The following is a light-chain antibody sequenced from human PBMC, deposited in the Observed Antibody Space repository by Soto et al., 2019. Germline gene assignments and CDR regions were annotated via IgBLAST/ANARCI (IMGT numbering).Light chain of an antibody. V-gene: IGKV3-20*01. CDR2: GAS. J-gene: IGKJ1*01. CDR3: QYYDTFRT. CDR1: QSVDIN. Sequence: EIVLTQSPATLSVSPGERVTLSCRASQSVDINLTWYQQKPGQAPRLLIYGASGRATGIPDRFSGSGSGTDFTLTITRLEPEDFAVYFCQYYDTFRTFGQGTKVDIK.